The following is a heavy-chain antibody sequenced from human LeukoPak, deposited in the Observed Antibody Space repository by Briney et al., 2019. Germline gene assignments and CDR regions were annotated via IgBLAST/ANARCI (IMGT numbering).Heavy chain of an antibody. CDR3: ASGIAAAGSLY. CDR2: TRNKANSYTT. J-gene: IGHJ4*02. CDR1: GFTFSDHY. D-gene: IGHD6-13*01. Sequence: GGSLRLSCAASGFTFSDHYMDWVRQAPGKGLEWVGRTRNKANSYTTEYAASVKGRFTISRDDSKNSLYLQMNSLKTEDTAVYYCASGIAAAGSLYWGQGTLVTVSS. V-gene: IGHV3-72*01.